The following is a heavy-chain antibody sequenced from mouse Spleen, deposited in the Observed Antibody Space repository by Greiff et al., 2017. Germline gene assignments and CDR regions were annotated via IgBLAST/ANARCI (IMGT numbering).Heavy chain of an antibody. CDR2: IDPSDSYT. D-gene: IGHD1-1*01. V-gene: IGHV1-50*01. Sequence: VQLQQPGAELVKPGASVKLSCKASGYTFTSYWMQWVKQRPGQGLEWIGEIDPSDSYTNYNQKFKGKATLTVDTSSSTAYMQLSSLTYEDSAVYYCARRDGSFYAMDYWGQGTSVTVSS. CDR1: GYTFTSYW. CDR3: ARRDGSFYAMDY. J-gene: IGHJ4*01.